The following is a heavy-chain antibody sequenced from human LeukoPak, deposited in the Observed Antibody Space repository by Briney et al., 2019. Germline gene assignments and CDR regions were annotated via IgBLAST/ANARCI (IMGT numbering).Heavy chain of an antibody. Sequence: ASVTVSFTSSDYTFTRYYMHRVRQAPGQGLEWMGWINPNSGGTNYAQKFQGRVTMTSDTSISTAYMELSRLRSDDTAVYYCARLPDVDIVATIDYWGQGTLVTVSS. J-gene: IGHJ4*02. CDR1: DYTFTRYY. CDR2: INPNSGGT. D-gene: IGHD5-12*01. CDR3: ARLPDVDIVATIDY. V-gene: IGHV1-2*02.